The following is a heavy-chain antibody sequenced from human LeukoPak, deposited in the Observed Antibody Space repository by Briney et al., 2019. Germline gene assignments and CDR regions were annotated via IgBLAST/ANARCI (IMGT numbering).Heavy chain of an antibody. D-gene: IGHD3-9*01. CDR3: AGAVYYFDWLQFDY. V-gene: IGHV1-3*01. CDR2: INAGNCNT. Sequence: ASVKVSRKSSGYTFTSYAMHGVRQAPGQRLEWMGGINAGNCNTKYSQKFQDRVTITRDTSASTAYMELSSLRSEDTAVYYCAGAVYYFDWLQFDYWGKGTLVTVSS. J-gene: IGHJ4*02. CDR1: GYTFTSYA.